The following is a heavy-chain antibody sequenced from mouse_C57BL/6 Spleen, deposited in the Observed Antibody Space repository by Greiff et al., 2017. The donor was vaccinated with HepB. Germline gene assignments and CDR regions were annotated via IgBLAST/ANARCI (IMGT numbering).Heavy chain of an antibody. CDR1: GFTFSSYT. V-gene: IGHV5-9*01. CDR3: ASHYYGSSYGWYFDV. Sequence: EVQLVESGGGLVKPGGSLKLSCAASGFTFSSYTMSWVRQTPEKRLEWVATISGGGGNTYYPDSVKGRFTISRDNAKNTLYLQMSSLRSEDTALYYCASHYYGSSYGWYFDVWGTGTTVTVSS. CDR2: ISGGGGNT. D-gene: IGHD1-1*01. J-gene: IGHJ1*03.